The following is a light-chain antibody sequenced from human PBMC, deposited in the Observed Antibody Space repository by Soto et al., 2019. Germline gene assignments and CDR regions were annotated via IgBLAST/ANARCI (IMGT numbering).Light chain of an antibody. J-gene: IGKJ1*01. Sequence: EIELTQSPGTLSLSPGERATLSCRASQSVSSSYLAWYQQKPGQAPRLLIYGASSRATGSPDRLSGSGSGAEFTITISRLEPEDFAVYYCQQYGGSPPWTFGQGTKVEIK. CDR2: GAS. CDR1: QSVSSSY. CDR3: QQYGGSPPWT. V-gene: IGKV3-20*01.